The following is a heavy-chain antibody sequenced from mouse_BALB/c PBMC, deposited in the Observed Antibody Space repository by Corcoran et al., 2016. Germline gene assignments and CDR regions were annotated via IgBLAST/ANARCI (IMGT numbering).Heavy chain of an antibody. V-gene: IGHV14-3*02. D-gene: IGHD2-10*02. CDR2: IDPANGNT. Sequence: EVQLQQSGAELVKPGASVKLSCTASGFNIKDTYMHWVKQRPEQGLGWIGRIDPANGNTKYDPKFQGKATITADTSSNTAYLQLSSLTSEDTAVYYGARSKYGLFAYWGQGTLVTVSA. CDR1: GFNIKDTY. J-gene: IGHJ3*01. CDR3: ARSKYGLFAY.